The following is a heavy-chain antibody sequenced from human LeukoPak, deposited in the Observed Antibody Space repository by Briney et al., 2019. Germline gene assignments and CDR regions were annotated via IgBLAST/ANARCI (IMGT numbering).Heavy chain of an antibody. CDR3: ARATGRVVRGITWRYFDY. CDR1: GYTFTSYY. D-gene: IGHD3-10*01. J-gene: IGHJ4*02. V-gene: IGHV1-18*04. CDR2: FSSYNDNT. Sequence: ASVNVSCTASGYTFTSYYMQWVRHGPGQGLERMGVFSSYNDNTKYAQKLQGRVTMTTDTSTSTAYMELRSLRSDDTAVYYCARATGRVVRGITWRYFDYWGQGTLVTVSS.